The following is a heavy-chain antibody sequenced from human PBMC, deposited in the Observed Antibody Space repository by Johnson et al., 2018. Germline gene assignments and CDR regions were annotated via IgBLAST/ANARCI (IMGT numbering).Heavy chain of an antibody. CDR3: ASSKGAGTGRYYYYYMDV. J-gene: IGHJ6*03. CDR1: GDSISGLH. V-gene: IGHV4-59*11. Sequence: QVQLQESGPGLVKPSETLSLTCTVSGDSISGLHWSWLRQPPGKGLEWIGHIYDRGSTNYNSSLKSRVTISVDTSKNPFSMKLSSVTAADTAVYYSASSKGAGTGRYYYYYMDVWGKGTTVTVSS. D-gene: IGHD3-10*01. CDR2: IYDRGST.